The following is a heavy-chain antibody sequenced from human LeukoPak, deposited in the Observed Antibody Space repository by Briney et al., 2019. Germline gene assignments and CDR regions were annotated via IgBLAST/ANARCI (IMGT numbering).Heavy chain of an antibody. CDR2: FDPEDGET. CDR1: GYTLTELS. V-gene: IGHV1-24*01. Sequence: GASVKVSCKVSGYTLTELSMHWVRQAPGKGLEWMGGFDPEDGETIYAQKFQGRVTMTEDTSTDTAYMELSSLRSEDTAVYYCATSGRTGAWYYYYMDVWGKGTTVTISS. CDR3: ATSGRTGAWYYYYMDV. J-gene: IGHJ6*03. D-gene: IGHD7-27*01.